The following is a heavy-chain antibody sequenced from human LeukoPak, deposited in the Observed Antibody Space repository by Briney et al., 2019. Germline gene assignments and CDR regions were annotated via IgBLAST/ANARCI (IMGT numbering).Heavy chain of an antibody. J-gene: IGHJ4*02. D-gene: IGHD2-2*01. CDR3: AKVETSGGANCYALDY. Sequence: GGSLRLSCAASGFTFNSYATNWVRQAPGKGLEWVSSISGSGGTTYYADSVKGRFSISRDNSKSTVYLQMNSLSAEDTAVYYCAKVETSGGANCYALDYWGQGTLVTVSS. CDR2: ISGSGGTT. CDR1: GFTFNSYA. V-gene: IGHV3-23*01.